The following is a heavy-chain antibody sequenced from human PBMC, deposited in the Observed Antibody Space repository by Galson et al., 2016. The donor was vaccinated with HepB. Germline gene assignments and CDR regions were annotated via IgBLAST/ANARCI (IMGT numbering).Heavy chain of an antibody. J-gene: IGHJ4*02. CDR2: INHSGST. V-gene: IGHV4-34*01. CDR3: ARGRGPIVGATRCDY. D-gene: IGHD1-26*01. Sequence: ETLSLTCAVYGGSFRAYYWTWIRQPPGKGLEWIGEINHSGSTNYTPSLKSRVTISVDTSKNQFSLRLNSVTAADTAVYYCARGRGPIVGATRCDYWGQGTLVTVSS. CDR1: GGSFRAYY.